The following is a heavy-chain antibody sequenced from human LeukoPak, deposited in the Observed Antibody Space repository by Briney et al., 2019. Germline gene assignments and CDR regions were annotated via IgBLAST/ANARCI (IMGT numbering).Heavy chain of an antibody. CDR2: IIPIFGTA. V-gene: IGHV1-69*05. Sequence: SVKVSCKASGGTFSSYAISWVRQAPGQGLEWMGRIIPIFGTANYAQKFQGRVTITTDESTSTAYMELSSLRSEHTAVYYCARVPTVTHYYYYMDVWGKGTTVTVSS. J-gene: IGHJ6*03. D-gene: IGHD4-17*01. CDR3: ARVPTVTHYYYYMDV. CDR1: GGTFSSYA.